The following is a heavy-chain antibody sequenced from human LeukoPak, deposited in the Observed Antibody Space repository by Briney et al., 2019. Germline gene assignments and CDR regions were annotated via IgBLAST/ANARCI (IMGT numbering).Heavy chain of an antibody. Sequence: GGSLRLSCAASGFTFSSYSMNWVRQAPGKGLEWVSSISSSSSYIYYADSVKGRFTISRDNAKNSLYLQMNSLRAEDTAVYYCARDRIAAAGTPDYWGQGTLVTVTS. CDR2: ISSSSSYI. D-gene: IGHD6-13*01. CDR3: ARDRIAAAGTPDY. J-gene: IGHJ4*02. V-gene: IGHV3-21*01. CDR1: GFTFSSYS.